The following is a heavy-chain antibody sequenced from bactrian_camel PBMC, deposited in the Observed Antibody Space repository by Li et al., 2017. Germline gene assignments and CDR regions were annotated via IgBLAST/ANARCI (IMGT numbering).Heavy chain of an antibody. Sequence: VQLVESGGALVQPGGSLRLSCAASGFTFGGFDMSWVRQAPGKGLEWVSRISTDSKNTYYADSVKGRFSISRDNGKTMVYLQLNSLKIDDTAMYFCANLDGHYWGQGTQVTVS. CDR1: GFTFGGFD. CDR3: ANLDGHY. CDR2: ISTDSKNT. J-gene: IGHJ4*01. V-gene: IGHV3S40*01.